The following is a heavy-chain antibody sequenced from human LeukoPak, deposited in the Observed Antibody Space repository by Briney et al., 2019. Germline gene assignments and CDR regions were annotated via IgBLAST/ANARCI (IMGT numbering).Heavy chain of an antibody. Sequence: ASVKASCKASGYTFTGYYMHWVRQAPGQGLEWMGWINPNSGGTNYAQKFQGRVTMTRDTSISTAYMELSRLRSEDTAVYFCARGPTDTYCTSTNCYLGIAWFDPWGQGTLVTVSS. D-gene: IGHD2-2*01. CDR2: INPNSGGT. J-gene: IGHJ5*02. CDR1: GYTFTGYY. CDR3: ARGPTDTYCTSTNCYLGIAWFDP. V-gene: IGHV1-2*02.